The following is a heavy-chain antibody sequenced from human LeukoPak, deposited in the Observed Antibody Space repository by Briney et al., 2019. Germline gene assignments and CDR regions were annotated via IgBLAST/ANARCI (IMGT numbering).Heavy chain of an antibody. CDR1: GYAFASYG. V-gene: IGHV1-18*01. D-gene: IGHD6-13*01. J-gene: IGHJ4*02. CDR2: ISAYNGNT. Sequence: ASVKVSCKASGYAFASYGISWVRQAPGQGLEWMGWISAYNGNTNYAQKLQGRVTMTTDTSTSTAYMELRSLRSGDTAVYYCARGETGYSSSWRDFDYWGQGTLVTVSS. CDR3: ARGETGYSSSWRDFDY.